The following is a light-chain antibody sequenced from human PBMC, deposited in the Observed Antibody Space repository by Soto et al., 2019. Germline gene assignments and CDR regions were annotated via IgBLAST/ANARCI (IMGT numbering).Light chain of an antibody. CDR2: EVT. V-gene: IGLV2-8*01. J-gene: IGLJ2*01. CDR3: SSYAGSNIVV. Sequence: QSALTQPPSASGSPGQSVTISCTGTRSDIGIYNYVSWYQQHPGKTPQLVIYEVTKRPSGVADRFSGSKSGNTASLTVSGLRAEDEADYYCSSYAGSNIVVFGGGTKVTVL. CDR1: RSDIGIYNY.